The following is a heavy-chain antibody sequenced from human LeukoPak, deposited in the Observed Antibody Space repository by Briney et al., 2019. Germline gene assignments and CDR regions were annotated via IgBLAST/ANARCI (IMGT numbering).Heavy chain of an antibody. CDR3: ARVACSGGSCYHFDY. D-gene: IGHD2-15*01. V-gene: IGHV4-4*07. CDR1: GGSISTYY. Sequence: PSETLSLTCTVSGGSISTYYWTWIRQPAGKGLEWIGRIYTSGITDYNPSLKSRVTVSVDTSKNQFSLKLSSVTAADTAVYYCARVACSGGSCYHFDYRGQGTLVTVSS. J-gene: IGHJ4*02. CDR2: IYTSGIT.